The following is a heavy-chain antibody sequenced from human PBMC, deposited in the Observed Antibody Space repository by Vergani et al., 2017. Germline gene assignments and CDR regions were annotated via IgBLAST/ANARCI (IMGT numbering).Heavy chain of an antibody. V-gene: IGHV1-69*08. D-gene: IGHD3-16*01. Sequence: QVQLVQSGAEVKKPGSSVKVSCKASGGTFSSYTISWVRQAPGQGLEWMGRIIPILGIANYAQKFQGRVTITADKSTSTAYMELSSLRSEDTAVYYCARDWGGGVGLYYMDVWGKGTTVTVSS. J-gene: IGHJ6*03. CDR2: IIPILGIA. CDR1: GGTFSSYT. CDR3: ARDWGGGVGLYYMDV.